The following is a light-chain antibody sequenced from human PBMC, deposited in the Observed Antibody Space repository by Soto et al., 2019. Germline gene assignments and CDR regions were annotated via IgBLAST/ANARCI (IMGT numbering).Light chain of an antibody. Sequence: QSVLTQPPSVSGAPGQRVTISCTGSSANIGAAYNVDWYQQLPGTAPKLLIYGNNTRPSGVPARFSASKSGTSASLPIAGLQAEDEGDYYCQSSDSSLSGYVFGTGTKVTVL. CDR2: GNN. V-gene: IGLV1-40*01. J-gene: IGLJ1*01. CDR1: SANIGAAYN. CDR3: QSSDSSLSGYV.